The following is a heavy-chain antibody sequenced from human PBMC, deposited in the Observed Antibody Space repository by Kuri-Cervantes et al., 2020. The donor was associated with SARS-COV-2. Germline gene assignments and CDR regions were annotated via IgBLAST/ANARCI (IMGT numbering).Heavy chain of an antibody. CDR3: ARQVVVPAYGMDV. CDR2: INPNSGGT. V-gene: IGHV1-2*02. D-gene: IGHD2-2*01. J-gene: IGHJ6*02. CDR1: GGTFSSYD. Sequence: ASVKVSCKASGGTFSSYDISGVRQAPGQGLEWMGWINPNSGGTNYAQKFQGRVTMTRDTSISTAYMELSRLRSDDTAVYYCARQVVVPAYGMDVWGQGTTVTVSS.